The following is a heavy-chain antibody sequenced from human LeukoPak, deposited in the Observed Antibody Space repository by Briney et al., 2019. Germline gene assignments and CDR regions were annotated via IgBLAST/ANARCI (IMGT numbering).Heavy chain of an antibody. D-gene: IGHD3-3*01. CDR1: GFTLDAYA. V-gene: IGHV3-43*02. CDR3: ATWAFYHDLDV. J-gene: IGHJ6*02. Sequence: GGSLRLSCVASGFTLDAYAMHWVRHVRGKGLEWVSLINADGSRTYYADSVKGRFTISRGNYKNSLYLQMTSLRPEDSALYYCATWAFYHDLDVWGRGTTVTVSS. CDR2: INADGSRT.